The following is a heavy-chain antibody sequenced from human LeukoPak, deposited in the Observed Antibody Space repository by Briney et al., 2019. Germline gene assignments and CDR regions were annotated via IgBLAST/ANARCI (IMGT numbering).Heavy chain of an antibody. CDR3: ARDQGCTSTNCYSLFFHY. CDR1: GVTFNSYD. J-gene: IGHJ4*02. D-gene: IGHD2-2*01. V-gene: IGHV3-33*08. Sequence: PGRSLRLSCAASGVTFNSYDIHWVRQAPGKGLEWVALIWYDGSNKYYADSVKGRFTISRDNSKNTLYLQMNSLRAEDTAVYYCARDQGCTSTNCYSLFFHYWGQGTLVTASS. CDR2: IWYDGSNK.